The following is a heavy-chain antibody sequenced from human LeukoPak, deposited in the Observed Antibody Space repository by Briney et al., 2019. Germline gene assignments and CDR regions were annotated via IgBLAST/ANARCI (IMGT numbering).Heavy chain of an antibody. D-gene: IGHD6-6*01. Sequence: SETLSLTCTVSGDSISSYYWSWIRQPPGKGLEWIGYISYSGSPNYNTSLKSRVTISVETSKNQFSLKLSSVTAADTAVYYCARGVARSSKFHFSYYFDYWGQGTLVTVSS. CDR3: ARGVARSSKFHFSYYFDY. CDR2: ISYSGSP. J-gene: IGHJ4*02. CDR1: GDSISSYY. V-gene: IGHV4-59*12.